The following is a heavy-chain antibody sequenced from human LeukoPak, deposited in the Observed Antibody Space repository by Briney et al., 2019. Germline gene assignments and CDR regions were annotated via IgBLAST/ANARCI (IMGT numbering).Heavy chain of an antibody. CDR3: ASYRGSATKEDDY. D-gene: IGHD1-26*01. CDR1: GGTFSSYA. Sequence: ASVKVSCKASGGTFSSYAISWVRQAPGQGLEWMGGIIPIFGTANYAQKFQGRVTITADESTSTAYMELSSLRSEDTAVYYCASYRGSATKEDDYWGQGTLVTVSS. CDR2: IIPIFGTA. V-gene: IGHV1-69*13. J-gene: IGHJ4*02.